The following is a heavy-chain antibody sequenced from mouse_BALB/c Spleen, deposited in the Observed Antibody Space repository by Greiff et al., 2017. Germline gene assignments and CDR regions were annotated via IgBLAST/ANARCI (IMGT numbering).Heavy chain of an antibody. Sequence: VQLQQSGPGLVQPSQSLSITCTVSGFSLTSYGVHWVRQSPGKGLEWLGVIWSGGSTDYNAAFISRLSISKDNSKSQVFFKMNSLQANDTAIYYCARMGDGNPLDAMDYWGQGTSVTVSS. D-gene: IGHD2-1*01. J-gene: IGHJ4*01. CDR2: IWSGGST. CDR3: ARMGDGNPLDAMDY. V-gene: IGHV2-2*02. CDR1: GFSLTSYG.